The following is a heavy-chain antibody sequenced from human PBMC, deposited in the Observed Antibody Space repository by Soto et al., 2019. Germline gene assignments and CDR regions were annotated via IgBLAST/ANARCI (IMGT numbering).Heavy chain of an antibody. CDR2: ISGSGGGT. CDR3: AKDHESDY. CDR1: GGSFSGYY. Sequence: ETLSLTCAVYGGSFSGYYWSWIRQAPGKGLEWVSAISGSGGGTYYVDSVKGRFTISRDNSKNTLYLQMNSLRAEDSALYYCAKDHESDYWGQGTLVTVSS. V-gene: IGHV3-23*01. J-gene: IGHJ4*02.